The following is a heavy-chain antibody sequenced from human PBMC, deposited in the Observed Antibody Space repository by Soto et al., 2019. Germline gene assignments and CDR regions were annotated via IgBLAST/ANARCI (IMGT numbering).Heavy chain of an antibody. J-gene: IGHJ6*02. V-gene: IGHV3-23*01. CDR1: GFMFSSFA. CDR3: AKDSKSVSVSAARVYGMDV. Sequence: EVQILESGGGMVQPGGSLRLSCAGSGFMFSSFAMTWVRQAPGKGLEWVSTTRSNGEHTYYADSVKCRFTVSRDNSKNTLFLEMSSLRAEDSAIYYCAKDSKSVSVSAARVYGMDVWGQGTTVTVSS. D-gene: IGHD2-2*01. CDR2: TRSNGEHT.